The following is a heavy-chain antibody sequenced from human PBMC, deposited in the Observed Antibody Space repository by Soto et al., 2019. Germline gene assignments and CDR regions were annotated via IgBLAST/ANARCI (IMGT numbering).Heavy chain of an antibody. CDR2: IIPIFGTA. J-gene: IGHJ4*02. CDR1: GGTFSSYA. D-gene: IGHD2-15*01. V-gene: IGHV1-69*01. CDR3: VRSLGGYCSGGSCYVLDY. Sequence: QVQLVQSGAEVKKPGSSVKVSCKASGGTFSSYAISWVRQAPGQGLEWMGGIIPIFGTANYAQKFQGRVTITADESTSTAYMELSSLRSEDTAVYYCVRSLGGYCSGGSCYVLDYWGQGTLVTVSS.